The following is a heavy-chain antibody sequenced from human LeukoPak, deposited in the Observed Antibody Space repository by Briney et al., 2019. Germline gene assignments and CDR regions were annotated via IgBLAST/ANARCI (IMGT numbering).Heavy chain of an antibody. CDR2: SYRTGST. CDR1: GDSMASSGYS. CDR3: ARVRRGHFDF. Sequence: SETLSLTCAVSGDSMASSGYSWSWIRQPAGKGLEWIGRSYRTGSTNYNPSLSSRATISVDTSKKLFFLKLTSVTASDTAVYYCARVRRGHFDFWGQGTLVTVSS. D-gene: IGHD5-24*01. V-gene: IGHV4-61*02. J-gene: IGHJ4*02.